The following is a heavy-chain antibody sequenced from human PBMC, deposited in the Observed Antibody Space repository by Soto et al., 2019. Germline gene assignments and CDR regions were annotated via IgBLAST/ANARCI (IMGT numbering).Heavy chain of an antibody. J-gene: IGHJ4*02. CDR3: ARDLVSGCDCWRAYNGGYFDY. V-gene: IGHV1-18*01. D-gene: IGHD3-3*01. CDR2: ISPYNGNT. Sequence: ASVKVSCKASGYTFRNYGITWVRQAPGQGLEWMAWISPYNGNTNYAQDLQGRVTMTTDTSTSTAYMELRSLTSEDTAMYYCARDLVSGCDCWRAYNGGYFDYWGQGTLVTVSS. CDR1: GYTFRNYG.